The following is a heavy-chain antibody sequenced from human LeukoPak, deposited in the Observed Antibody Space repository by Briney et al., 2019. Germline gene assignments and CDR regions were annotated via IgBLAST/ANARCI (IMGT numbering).Heavy chain of an antibody. J-gene: IGHJ4*02. CDR3: AKVGDTAMVTEGVDFDY. CDR2: ISGSGGST. Sequence: GASLRLSCAAPRFTFSSYAMSSVRQTPGKWLHWVSAISGSGGSTYYPDSVKGRFTLSRDNSKNTLYLQMNSPRAEHTAVYYCAKVGDTAMVTEGVDFDYWGQGTLVTV. D-gene: IGHD5-18*01. CDR1: RFTFSSYA. V-gene: IGHV3-23*01.